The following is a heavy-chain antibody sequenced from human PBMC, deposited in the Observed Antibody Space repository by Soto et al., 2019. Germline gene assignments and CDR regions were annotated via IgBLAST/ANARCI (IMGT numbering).Heavy chain of an antibody. Sequence: PGVSLGLSCAASGFTFRSYAMHWVRQAPGKGLEWVAVISYDGSNKYYADSVKGRFTISRDNSKNTLYLQMNSLRAEDTAVYYCVYYDFWSGFPNHGMDVWGQGTTVTVSS. V-gene: IGHV3-30-3*01. J-gene: IGHJ6*02. CDR2: ISYDGSNK. CDR3: VYYDFWSGFPNHGMDV. D-gene: IGHD3-3*01. CDR1: GFTFRSYA.